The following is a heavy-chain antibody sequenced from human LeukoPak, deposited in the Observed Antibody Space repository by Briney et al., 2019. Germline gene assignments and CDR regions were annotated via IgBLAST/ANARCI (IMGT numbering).Heavy chain of an antibody. J-gene: IGHJ4*02. CDR2: ISAYNGNT. CDR1: GYTFTSYG. D-gene: IGHD2-15*01. Sequence: ASVKVSCKASGYTFTSYGISWVRQAPGQGLERMGWISAYNGNTNYAQKLLGRVTMTTDTSTSTAYMELRSLRSDDTAVYYCARDLHHCSGGSCYSVYDYWGQGTLVTVSS. V-gene: IGHV1-18*01. CDR3: ARDLHHCSGGSCYSVYDY.